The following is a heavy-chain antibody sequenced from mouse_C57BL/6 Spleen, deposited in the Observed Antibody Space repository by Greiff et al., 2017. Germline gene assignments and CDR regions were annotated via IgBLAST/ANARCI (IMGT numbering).Heavy chain of an antibody. CDR2: ISDGGSYT. CDR1: GFTFSSYA. D-gene: IGHD1-1*01. J-gene: IGHJ4*01. V-gene: IGHV5-4*01. CDR3: ARDSFYYYGSSPSAMDY. Sequence: EVKLMESGGGLVKPGGSLKLSCAASGFTFSSYAMSWVRQTPEKRLEWVATISDGGSYTYYPDNVKGRFTISRDNAKNNLYLQMSHLKSEDTAMYYCARDSFYYYGSSPSAMDYWGQGTSVTVSS.